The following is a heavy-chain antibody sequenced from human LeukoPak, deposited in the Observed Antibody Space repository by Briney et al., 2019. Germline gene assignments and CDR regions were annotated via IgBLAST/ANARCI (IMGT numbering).Heavy chain of an antibody. CDR3: ARDMDSSGFFDY. Sequence: SETLSLTCTVSGGSISSYYWSWIRQLPGKGLEWIGYIYYSGSTNYNPSLKSRVTISVDTSKNQFSLKLSSVTAADTAVYYCARDMDSSGFFDYWGQGTLVTVSS. D-gene: IGHD3-22*01. J-gene: IGHJ4*02. CDR2: IYYSGST. V-gene: IGHV4-59*01. CDR1: GGSISSYY.